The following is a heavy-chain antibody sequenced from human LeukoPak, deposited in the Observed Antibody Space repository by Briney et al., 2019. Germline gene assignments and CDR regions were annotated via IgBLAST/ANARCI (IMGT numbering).Heavy chain of an antibody. Sequence: PGGSLRLSCAASGFTFATYAMSWVRQPPGKGLEWVSAISGSGDNTYYADPVKGRFTISRDNSKNTLYMEMNSLRPEATAVYYFAKGGRGSIATRPDYWGQGTLVTVSS. CDR2: ISGSGDNT. D-gene: IGHD6-6*01. V-gene: IGHV3-23*01. CDR1: GFTFATYA. CDR3: AKGGRGSIATRPDY. J-gene: IGHJ4*02.